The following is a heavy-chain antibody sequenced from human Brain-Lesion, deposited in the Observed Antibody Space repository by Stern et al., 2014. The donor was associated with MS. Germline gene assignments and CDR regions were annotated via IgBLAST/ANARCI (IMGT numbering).Heavy chain of an antibody. CDR3: ARAVRNQLLSEY. CDR2: MNPYSGNT. Sequence: VKLVESGAEVEKPGASVKVSCKASGYTFSSYDITWVRQAPAHGMEWKGWMNPYSGNTGYAQKFKGTVSMTSDPSISTVYMELTSLTSDDSAVYFCARAVRNQLLSEYWGQGTLVTVSS. J-gene: IGHJ4*02. V-gene: IGHV1-8*01. D-gene: IGHD2-2*01. CDR1: GYTFSSYD.